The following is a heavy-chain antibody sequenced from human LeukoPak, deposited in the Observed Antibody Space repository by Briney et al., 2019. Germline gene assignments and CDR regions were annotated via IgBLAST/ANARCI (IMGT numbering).Heavy chain of an antibody. CDR3: ARDRLVVTYDY. Sequence: GGSLRLSCVASGFTFSSYSMNWVRQAPGKGLEWVSSISSSSSYIYYADSVKGRFTISRDNAKNSLYLQMNSLRAEDTAVYYCARDRLVVTYDYWGQGTLVTVSS. CDR2: ISSSSSYI. CDR1: GFTFSSYS. V-gene: IGHV3-21*01. D-gene: IGHD4-23*01. J-gene: IGHJ4*02.